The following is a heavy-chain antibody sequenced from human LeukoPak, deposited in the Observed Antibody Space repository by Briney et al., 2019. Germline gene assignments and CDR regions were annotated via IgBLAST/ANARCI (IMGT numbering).Heavy chain of an antibody. D-gene: IGHD3-16*01. CDR1: GGSFSGYY. CDR2: INHSGST. CDR3: ARGGGPFDY. J-gene: IGHJ4*02. V-gene: IGHV4-34*01. Sequence: SETLSLTCAVYGGSFSGYYWSWIRQPPGKGLEWIGEINHSGSTNYNPSLKSRVTISVDTSKNQFSLKLSSVTAADTAVYYRARGGGPFDYWGQGTLVTVSS.